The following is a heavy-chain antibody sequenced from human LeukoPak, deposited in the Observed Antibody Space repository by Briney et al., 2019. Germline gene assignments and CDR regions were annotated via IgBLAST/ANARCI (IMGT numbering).Heavy chain of an antibody. CDR3: AKGSYSSGWSYFDY. V-gene: IGHV3-23*01. CDR1: GFTFSNSA. J-gene: IGHJ4*01. CDR2: LIGSGITT. D-gene: IGHD6-19*01. Sequence: QPGGPLILSCVASGFTFSNSAMSCVRRAPGKELEWVSTLIGSGITTYYADSVKGRFTISRGNSKNTLYLQMNSLRAEDTAVYYCAKGSYSSGWSYFDYWGHGTLVTVSS.